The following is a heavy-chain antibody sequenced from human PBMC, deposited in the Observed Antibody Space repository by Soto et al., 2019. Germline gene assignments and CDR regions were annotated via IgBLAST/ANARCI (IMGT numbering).Heavy chain of an antibody. CDR3: ARDLKKLWFGELSYAFDI. Sequence: SQTLSLTCAISGDSVSSNSAAWNWIRQSPSRGLEWLGRTYYRSKWYNDYAVSVKSRITINPDTSKNQFSLQLNSVTPEDTAVYYCARDLKKLWFGELSYAFDIWCQGTMVTVSS. V-gene: IGHV6-1*01. D-gene: IGHD3-10*01. CDR2: TYYRSKWYN. J-gene: IGHJ3*02. CDR1: GDSVSSNSAA.